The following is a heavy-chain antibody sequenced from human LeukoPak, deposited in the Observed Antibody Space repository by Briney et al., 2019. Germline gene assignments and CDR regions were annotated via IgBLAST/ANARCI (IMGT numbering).Heavy chain of an antibody. CDR1: GFSFSSYG. CDR2: ISGSGGST. D-gene: IGHD5-12*01. V-gene: IGHV3-23*01. CDR3: AKDRLGYSYAQPFDY. J-gene: IGHJ4*02. Sequence: GGSLRLSCAASGFSFSSYGMSWVRQAPGKGLEWVSAISGSGGSTYYADSVKGRFTISRDNSKNTLHLQMNRLRAEDTAVYYCAKDRLGYSYAQPFDYWGQGTLVTVSS.